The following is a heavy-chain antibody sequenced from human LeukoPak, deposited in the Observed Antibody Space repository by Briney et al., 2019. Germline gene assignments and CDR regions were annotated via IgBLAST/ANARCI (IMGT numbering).Heavy chain of an antibody. CDR3: ARGSKGWQLGWFDP. CDR1: GYTFTSYG. CDR2: ISAYNGNT. V-gene: IGHV1-18*01. D-gene: IGHD6-6*01. Sequence: GASVKLSCKASGYTFTSYGISWVRQAPGQGLEWMGWISAYNGNTNYAQKLQGRVTMTTDTSTSTAYMELRSLRSDDTAVYYCARGSKGWQLGWFDPWGQGTLVTVSS. J-gene: IGHJ5*02.